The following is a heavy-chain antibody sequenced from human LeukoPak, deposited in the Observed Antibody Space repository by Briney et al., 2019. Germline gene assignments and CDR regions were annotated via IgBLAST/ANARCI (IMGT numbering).Heavy chain of an antibody. Sequence: GASVNVSCKASGYTFTNYGVSWVRQAPGQGLEWMGWISAYNGNTNYAQKLQGRVTMTTDTSTSTAYMELRSLRSDDTAVYYCARGDMVTPNSPFDYWGQGTLVTVSS. CDR2: ISAYNGNT. CDR3: ARGDMVTPNSPFDY. D-gene: IGHD5-18*01. J-gene: IGHJ4*02. CDR1: GYTFTNYG. V-gene: IGHV1-18*01.